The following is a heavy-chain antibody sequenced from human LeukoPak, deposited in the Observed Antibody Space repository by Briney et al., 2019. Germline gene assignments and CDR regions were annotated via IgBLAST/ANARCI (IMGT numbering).Heavy chain of an antibody. CDR3: ARVFWRVVKNWFDP. J-gene: IGHJ5*02. Sequence: SETLSLTCTVPGYSISSGYYWGWIRQPPGKGLEWIGSIYHSGSTYYNPSLKSRVTISVDTSKNQFSLKLSSVTAADTAVYYCARVFWRVVKNWFDPWGQGTLVTVSS. D-gene: IGHD2-21*01. V-gene: IGHV4-38-2*02. CDR2: IYHSGST. CDR1: GYSISSGYY.